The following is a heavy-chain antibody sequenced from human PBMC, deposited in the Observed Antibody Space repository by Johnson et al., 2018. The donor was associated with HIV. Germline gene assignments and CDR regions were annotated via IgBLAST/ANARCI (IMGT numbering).Heavy chain of an antibody. J-gene: IGHJ3*02. Sequence: VQLVESGGGLVQPGGSLRLSCAASGFTVSSNYMSWVRQAPGKGLEWVSVIYSGGSTYYADSVKGRFTISRDNSKNTLYLQMNSLRAEDTAVYYCARASAIAARGADALDIWGQGTMVTVPS. D-gene: IGHD6-25*01. V-gene: IGHV3-66*02. CDR3: ARASAIAARGADALDI. CDR2: IYSGGST. CDR1: GFTVSSNY.